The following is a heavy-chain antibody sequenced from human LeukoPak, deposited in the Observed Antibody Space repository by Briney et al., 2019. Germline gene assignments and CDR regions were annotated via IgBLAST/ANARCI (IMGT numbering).Heavy chain of an antibody. Sequence: GGSLRLSCAASGFTFDDYGMSWVRQAPGKGLEWVSSINWNGGSTGYADSVKGRFTISRDNAKNSLYLQMNSLRAEDTALYYCARAFNYDYVWGSYRPGYFDYWGQGTLVTVSS. J-gene: IGHJ4*02. CDR1: GFTFDDYG. D-gene: IGHD3-16*02. V-gene: IGHV3-20*04. CDR3: ARAFNYDYVWGSYRPGYFDY. CDR2: INWNGGST.